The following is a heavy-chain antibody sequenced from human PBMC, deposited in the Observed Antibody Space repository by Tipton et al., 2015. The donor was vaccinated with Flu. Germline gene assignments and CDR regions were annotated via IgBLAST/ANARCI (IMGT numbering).Heavy chain of an antibody. CDR2: IYYRGST. Sequence: GLVKPSETLSLTCTVFGDSISPSYWTWIRQPPGKGLEWIGHIYYRGSTNYNPSLKSRVTISEDRSKNQFSLRLSSVTAADTAMYYCARDRGDGYNDDAFDIWGPGTMVTVSS. CDR3: ARDRGDGYNDDAFDI. V-gene: IGHV4-59*01. J-gene: IGHJ3*02. CDR1: GDSISPSY. D-gene: IGHD5-24*01.